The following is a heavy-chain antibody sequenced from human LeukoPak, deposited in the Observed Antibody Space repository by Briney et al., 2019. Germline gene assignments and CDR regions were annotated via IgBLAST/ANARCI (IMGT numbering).Heavy chain of an antibody. CDR3: AKDRGSLYYFDY. D-gene: IGHD1-26*01. Sequence: GRSQRLSCAASGFTFSSYGMHWVRQAPGKGLEWVAVISYDGSNKYYADSVKGRFTISRDNSKNTLYLQMNSLRAEDTAVYYCAKDRGSLYYFDYWGQGTLVTVSS. V-gene: IGHV3-30*18. J-gene: IGHJ4*02. CDR1: GFTFSSYG. CDR2: ISYDGSNK.